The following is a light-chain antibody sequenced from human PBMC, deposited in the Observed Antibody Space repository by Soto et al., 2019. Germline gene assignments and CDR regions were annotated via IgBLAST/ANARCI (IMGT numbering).Light chain of an antibody. CDR2: SAS. J-gene: IGKJ3*01. Sequence: DIQMTQSPSSVSASVGDRVTISCRASQGISTWLAWYQQKPGKAPSLLIYSASTLYTGVPSRFSGSGSGTDFTLTISSLQPEDFATYYCQQASSFPRTFVPGTKVDIK. CDR3: QQASSFPRT. CDR1: QGISTW. V-gene: IGKV1-12*01.